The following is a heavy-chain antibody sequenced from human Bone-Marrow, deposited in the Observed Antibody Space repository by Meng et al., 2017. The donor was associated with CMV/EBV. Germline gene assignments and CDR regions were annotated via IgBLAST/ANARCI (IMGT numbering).Heavy chain of an antibody. CDR1: GYTFTNYY. CDR2: FNPISGAT. D-gene: IGHD1-26*01. V-gene: IGHV1-46*01. CDR3: ARDLRRIVGATYSLDY. J-gene: IGHJ4*02. Sequence: ASVKVSCKASGYTFTNYYLHWVRQAPGQGLEWMGIFNPISGATSYAQKFQGRVTLTGDTSTSTVYMELSSLRSDDTAVYYCARDLRRIVGATYSLDYWGQGTLVTVSS.